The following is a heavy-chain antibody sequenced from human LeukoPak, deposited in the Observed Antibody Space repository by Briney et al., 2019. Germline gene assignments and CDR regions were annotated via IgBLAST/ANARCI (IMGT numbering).Heavy chain of an antibody. V-gene: IGHV4-4*02. J-gene: IGHJ4*02. CDR1: GGSISSTNW. D-gene: IGHD1-14*01. Sequence: PSETLSLTCGVSGGSISSTNWWSWVRQPPGQGLEWIGEISLTGRTNYNPSLNSRVTMSLDESKNQLSLNLTSVTAADTAVYYCAGMRITTPTVRTLDYWGQGTLVTVSS. CDR3: AGMRITTPTVRTLDY. CDR2: ISLTGRT.